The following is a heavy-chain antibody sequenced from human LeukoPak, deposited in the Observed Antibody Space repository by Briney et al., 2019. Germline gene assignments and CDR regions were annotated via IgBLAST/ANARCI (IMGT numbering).Heavy chain of an antibody. CDR3: AKGTTPSPNYYYYMDV. CDR2: ISGSGGST. D-gene: IGHD2-15*01. V-gene: IGHV3-23*01. Sequence: GGSLRLSCAASGFTFSSYAMSWVRQAPGKGLEWVSAISGSGGSTYYADSVKGRFTISRDNSKNTLYLQMNSLRAEDTAVYYCAKGTTPSPNYYYYMDVWGKGTTVTVSS. J-gene: IGHJ6*03. CDR1: GFTFSSYA.